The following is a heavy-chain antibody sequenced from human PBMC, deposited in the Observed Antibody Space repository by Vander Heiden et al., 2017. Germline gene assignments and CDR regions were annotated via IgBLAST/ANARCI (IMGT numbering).Heavy chain of an antibody. V-gene: IGHV3-30*04. CDR2: ISYDGSHK. J-gene: IGHJ4*02. CDR1: GVTFSSYA. CDR3: AREADAFDY. Sequence: QVQLVESGGGVVQPGRSLRLSCAASGVTFSSYAMHWVRQSPSKGLEWVAVISYDGSHKYYADSVKGRLTISRDNSKNTLYLQMSSLRAEDTAVYYCAREADAFDYWGQGTLVTISS.